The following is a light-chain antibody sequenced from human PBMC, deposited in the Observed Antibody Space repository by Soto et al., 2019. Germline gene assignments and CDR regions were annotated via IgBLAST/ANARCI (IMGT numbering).Light chain of an antibody. CDR1: SSDFGSFKY. J-gene: IGLJ1*01. CDR3: SSYTTSSTYV. CDR2: DVS. V-gene: IGLV2-14*01. Sequence: QSALAQPASVSGSPRQSITISCTGTSSDFGSFKYVSWYQQHPGKAPKLMIHDVSNRPSGVSSRFSGSKSGNTASLTISGLQADDEADYYCSSYTTSSTYVFGTGTKLTVL.